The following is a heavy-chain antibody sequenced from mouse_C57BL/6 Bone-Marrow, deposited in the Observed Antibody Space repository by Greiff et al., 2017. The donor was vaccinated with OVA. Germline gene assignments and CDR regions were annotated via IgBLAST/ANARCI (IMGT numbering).Heavy chain of an antibody. Sequence: QVQLKQPGAELVKPGASVKLSCKASGYTFTSYWMHWVKQRPGQGLEWIGMIHPNSGSTNYNEKFKSKATLTVDKSSSTAYMQLSSLTSEDSAVYYCAPFITTVVAGGYWGQGTTLTVSS. CDR3: APFITTVVAGGY. V-gene: IGHV1-64*01. D-gene: IGHD1-1*01. CDR2: IHPNSGST. J-gene: IGHJ2*01. CDR1: GYTFTSYW.